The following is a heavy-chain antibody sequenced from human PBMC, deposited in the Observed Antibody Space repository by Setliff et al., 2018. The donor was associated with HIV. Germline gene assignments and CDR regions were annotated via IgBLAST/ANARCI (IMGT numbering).Heavy chain of an antibody. CDR3: ARDSTAFDI. J-gene: IGHJ3*02. CDR1: GYTFTSYY. D-gene: IGHD2-2*01. Sequence: ASVKVSCKASGYTFTSYYMHWVRQAPGQGLEWMGMVYPSDGSTSYAQKFQGRVTMTRDTSTSTIYMELNSLTSEDTAVYYCARDSTAFDIWGQGTMVTV. V-gene: IGHV1-46*01. CDR2: VYPSDGST.